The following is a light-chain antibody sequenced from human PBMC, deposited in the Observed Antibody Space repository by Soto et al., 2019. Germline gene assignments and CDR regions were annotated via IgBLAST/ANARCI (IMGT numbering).Light chain of an antibody. CDR1: NNL. CDR3: CAYVGALSYV. V-gene: IGLV2-23*01. J-gene: IGLJ1*01. CDR2: EGT. Sequence: QSALTQPASVSGSPGQSITISCTGTNNLVSWYQQHPGKAPKVVLYEGTKRPSGVSNRFSGSNSGSTASLTISGLQAEDEAHYFCCAYVGALSYVFGPGTKVTVL.